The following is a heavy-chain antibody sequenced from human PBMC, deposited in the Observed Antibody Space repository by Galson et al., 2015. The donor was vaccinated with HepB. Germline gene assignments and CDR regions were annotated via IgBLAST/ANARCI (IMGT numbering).Heavy chain of an antibody. CDR2: ISYDGSNK. V-gene: IGHV3-30*04. J-gene: IGHJ4*02. CDR3: ARDKGPPVYSSSWGLDY. Sequence: SLRLSCAASGFTFSSYAMHWVRQAPGKGLEWVAVISYDGSNKYYADSVKGRFTISRDNSKNTLYLQMNSLRAEDTAVYYCARDKGPPVYSSSWGLDYWGQGTLVTVSS. D-gene: IGHD6-13*01. CDR1: GFTFSSYA.